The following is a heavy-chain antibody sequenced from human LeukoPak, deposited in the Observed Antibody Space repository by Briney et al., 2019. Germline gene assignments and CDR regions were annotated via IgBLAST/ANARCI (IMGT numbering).Heavy chain of an antibody. V-gene: IGHV4-34*01. D-gene: IGHD3-22*01. CDR3: ARHTVGDYYDSSGYGD. CDR1: GGSFSGYY. J-gene: IGHJ4*02. Sequence: SETLSLTCAVYGGSFSGYYWSWIRQPPGKGLEWIGEINHSGSTNYNPSLKSRVTISVDTSKNQFSLKLSSVTAADTAVYYCARHTVGDYYDSSGYGDWGQGTLVTVSS. CDR2: INHSGST.